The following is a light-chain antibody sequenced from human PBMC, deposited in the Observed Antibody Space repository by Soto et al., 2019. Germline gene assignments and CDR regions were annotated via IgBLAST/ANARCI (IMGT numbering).Light chain of an antibody. CDR1: QSIVTY. CDR2: AAS. Sequence: DLQMTQSPSSLSASVGDRVTITCRASQSIVTYLNWYQQKPGKAPKLLIFAASSLPSEVPSRFSGSGSGTDFTLTISSLRPEDFATYYCQQGYSTPQTFGQGTKVEVK. V-gene: IGKV1-39*01. J-gene: IGKJ1*01. CDR3: QQGYSTPQT.